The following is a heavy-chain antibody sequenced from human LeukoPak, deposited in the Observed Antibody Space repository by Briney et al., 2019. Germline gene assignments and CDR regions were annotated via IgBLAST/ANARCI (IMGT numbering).Heavy chain of an antibody. V-gene: IGHV4-59*01. D-gene: IGHD2/OR15-2a*01. Sequence: SSETLSLTCSVSGGSISSYYCTWIRQSPGKGLEWIGYTLYSGSTNNNPSLKGRVTVSVDTSKNQFSLKLTSVTAADTAVYYCAAGDTRPIELDYWGQGTLVTVSS. CDR1: GGSISSYY. J-gene: IGHJ4*02. CDR3: AAGDTRPIELDY. CDR2: TLYSGST.